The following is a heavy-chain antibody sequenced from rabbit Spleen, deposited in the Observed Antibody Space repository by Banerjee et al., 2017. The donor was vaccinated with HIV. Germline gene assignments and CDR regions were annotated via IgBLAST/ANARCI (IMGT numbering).Heavy chain of an antibody. CDR1: GFDFSSYY. D-gene: IGHD4-1*01. J-gene: IGHJ4*01. CDR2: IDPVFGIT. CDR3: AREGSGQVFFNL. V-gene: IGHV1S7*01. Sequence: QQLVESGGGLVQPGGSLKLSCKASGFDFSSYYMSWVRQAPGKGLEWIGYIDPVFGITYYASWVNGRFTISSHNAQNTLYLQLDSLTAADTATYFCAREGSGQVFFNLWGPGTLVTVS.